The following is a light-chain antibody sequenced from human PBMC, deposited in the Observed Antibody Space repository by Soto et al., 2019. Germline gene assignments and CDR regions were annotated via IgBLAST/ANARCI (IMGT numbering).Light chain of an antibody. J-gene: IGLJ3*02. Sequence: QSALTQPASVSGSPGQSITISCTGTSSDVGGYNFVSWYQHHLGTAPKLMIYEVSDRPSGVSNRFSCSKSANTASLTISGLQAEDEAGYYCCSYTSSNTRVFGGGTKLTVL. V-gene: IGLV2-14*01. CDR2: EVS. CDR1: SSDVGGYNF. CDR3: CSYTSSNTRV.